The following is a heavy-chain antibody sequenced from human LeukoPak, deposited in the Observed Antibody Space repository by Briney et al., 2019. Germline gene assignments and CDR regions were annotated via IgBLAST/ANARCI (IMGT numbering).Heavy chain of an antibody. D-gene: IGHD3-10*01. CDR3: ARQSSLLRGVPAYFDS. Sequence: SQTPSLTCAISGDSVSSKSAAWNWIRQSPSRGLEWLGRTYYRSKWYDDYAVSVKSRITINPDTSKNQFSLQLHSVTPEDTAVYYCARQSSLLRGVPAYFDSWGQGALVTVSP. V-gene: IGHV6-1*01. CDR1: GDSVSSKSAA. J-gene: IGHJ4*02. CDR2: TYYRSKWYD.